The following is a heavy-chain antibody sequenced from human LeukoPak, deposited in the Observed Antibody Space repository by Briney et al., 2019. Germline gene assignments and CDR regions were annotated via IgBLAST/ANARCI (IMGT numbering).Heavy chain of an antibody. Sequence: SETLSLTCTVSGGSISSSSYYWGWIRQPPGKGLEWIGSIYYSGSTYYNPSLKSRVTISLDTSKNQFSLKLSSVTAADTAVYYCARALGYCSGGSCTRGYNWFDPWGQGTLVTVPS. CDR2: IYYSGST. D-gene: IGHD2-15*01. CDR1: GGSISSSSYY. J-gene: IGHJ5*02. CDR3: ARALGYCSGGSCTRGYNWFDP. V-gene: IGHV4-39*01.